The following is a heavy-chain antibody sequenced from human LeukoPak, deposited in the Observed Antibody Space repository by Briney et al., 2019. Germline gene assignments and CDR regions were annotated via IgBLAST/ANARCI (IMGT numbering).Heavy chain of an antibody. CDR2: IYYTGGT. CDR1: SRPIRINY. CDR3: AKYGNSAWVIDN. V-gene: IGHV4-59*08. J-gene: IGHJ4*02. Sequence: SDTLSLTCSVCSRPIRINYWIWPRHPPRKALDYIGYIYYTGGTNYHPSVTIRVTISVDTSNNQFSLQLSSVTAADSAVYFCAKYGNSAWVIDNWGQGTLVTVSS. D-gene: IGHD6-19*01.